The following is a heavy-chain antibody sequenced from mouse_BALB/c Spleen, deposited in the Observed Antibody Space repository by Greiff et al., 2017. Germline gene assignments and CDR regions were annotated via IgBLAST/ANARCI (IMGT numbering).Heavy chain of an antibody. CDR3: ARVPYYGYDGYAMDY. Sequence: EVKLQESGPGLVKPSQSLSLTCSVTGYSITSGYYWNWIRQFPGNKLEWMGYISYDGSNNYNPSLKNRISITRDTSKNQFFLKLNSVTTEDTATYYCARVPYYGYDGYAMDYWGQGTSVTVSS. CDR2: ISYDGSN. D-gene: IGHD2-2*01. V-gene: IGHV3-6*02. J-gene: IGHJ4*01. CDR1: GYSITSGYY.